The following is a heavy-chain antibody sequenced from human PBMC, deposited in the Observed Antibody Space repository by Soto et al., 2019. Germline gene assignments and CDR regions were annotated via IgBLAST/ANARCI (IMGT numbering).Heavy chain of an antibody. CDR3: ARGNLSFDFDA. Sequence: QIQLVESGGDVVQPGKSLRLSCAASGFNFGFFGMHWVRQAPGKGMEWVAFISGDGINTQYADSVRGRFTLSRDYSRKTMYLQMDSRRDEHTALYYCARGNLSFDFDAWGLGTMVTVSS. J-gene: IGHJ4*02. D-gene: IGHD1-26*01. CDR2: ISGDGINT. V-gene: IGHV3-30*03. CDR1: GFNFGFFG.